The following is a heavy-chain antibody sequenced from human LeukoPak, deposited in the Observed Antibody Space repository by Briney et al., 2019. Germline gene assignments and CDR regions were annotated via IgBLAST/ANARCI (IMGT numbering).Heavy chain of an antibody. Sequence: PSETLSLTCTVSGASISSYYWSWIRQPPGKGLEWIGYIYYSGSTNYNPSLKSRVTISVDTSKNQFSLKLSSVTAADTAVYYCASYDGILDPWGQGTLVTVSS. J-gene: IGHJ5*02. CDR2: IYYSGST. CDR1: GASISSYY. D-gene: IGHD3-22*01. CDR3: ASYDGILDP. V-gene: IGHV4-59*01.